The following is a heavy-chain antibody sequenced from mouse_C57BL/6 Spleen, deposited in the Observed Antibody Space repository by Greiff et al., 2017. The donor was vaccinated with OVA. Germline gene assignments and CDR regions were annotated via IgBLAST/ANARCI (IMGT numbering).Heavy chain of an antibody. V-gene: IGHV1-54*01. Sequence: QVQLQQSGAELVRPGTSVKVSCKASGYAFTNYLIEWVKQRPGQGLEWIGVINPGSGGTNYTEKFKGKGTLTAAKSSSTAYMQLSSLTSEDSAVYFCAKEGGNGNPVDYWGQGTSVTVSS. CDR2: INPGSGGT. CDR1: GYAFTNYL. D-gene: IGHD2-1*01. J-gene: IGHJ4*01. CDR3: AKEGGNGNPVDY.